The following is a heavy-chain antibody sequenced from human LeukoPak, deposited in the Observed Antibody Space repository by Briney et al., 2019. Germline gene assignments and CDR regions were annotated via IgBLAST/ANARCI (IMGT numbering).Heavy chain of an antibody. D-gene: IGHD4-17*01. Sequence: ASVKVSCKASGYTFTSYYMHWVRQAPGQGLEWMGIINPSGGSTGYAQKFQGRVTMTRDMSTSTVYMELSSLRSEDTAVYYCATHASYGDFDYWGQGTLVTVSS. CDR3: ATHASYGDFDY. V-gene: IGHV1-46*01. J-gene: IGHJ4*02. CDR1: GYTFTSYY. CDR2: INPSGGST.